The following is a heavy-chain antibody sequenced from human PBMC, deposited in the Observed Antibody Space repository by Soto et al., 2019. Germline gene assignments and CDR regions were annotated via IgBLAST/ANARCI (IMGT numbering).Heavy chain of an antibody. V-gene: IGHV3-9*01. Sequence: EVQLVESGGGLVQPGRSLRLSCAASGFAFDDYVMHWVRQPPGRGLEWVSGITWNGGTIRYVDSVKGRFTISRDNAENYLYLQMNSLRPEDTAVYYCAKGGSAALIAPSGRDNWFDPWGQGTQVTVYS. CDR2: ITWNGGTI. CDR3: AKGGSAALIAPSGRDNWFDP. J-gene: IGHJ5*02. CDR1: GFAFDDYV. D-gene: IGHD6-13*01.